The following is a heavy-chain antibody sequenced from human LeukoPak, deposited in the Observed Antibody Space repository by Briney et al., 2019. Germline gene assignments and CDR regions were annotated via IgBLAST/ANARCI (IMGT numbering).Heavy chain of an antibody. CDR3: AGSIAARGKNFDY. CDR2: IIPIFGTA. Sequence: GASVKVSCKASGGTFSSYAISWVRQAPGQGLEWMGGIIPIFGTANYAQKFQGRVTITADESTSTAYMELSSLRSEDTAVYYCAGSIAARGKNFDYWGQGTLVTVSS. V-gene: IGHV1-69*13. CDR1: GGTFSSYA. J-gene: IGHJ4*02. D-gene: IGHD6-6*01.